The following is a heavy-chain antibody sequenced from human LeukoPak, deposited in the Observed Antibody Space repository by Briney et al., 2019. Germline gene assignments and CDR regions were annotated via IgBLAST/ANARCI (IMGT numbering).Heavy chain of an antibody. D-gene: IGHD1-26*01. J-gene: IGHJ4*02. CDR3: LGGVGATSALPDY. Sequence: SETLSLTCTISGGSVSDYYWSWIRQSPGKGLEWIGYIYYTGSTSYNPSLKSRVTISADTSKNQFSLKLSSVTAADTAVYYCLGGVGATSALPDYWGQGTLVTVSS. V-gene: IGHV4-59*02. CDR2: IYYTGST. CDR1: GGSVSDYY.